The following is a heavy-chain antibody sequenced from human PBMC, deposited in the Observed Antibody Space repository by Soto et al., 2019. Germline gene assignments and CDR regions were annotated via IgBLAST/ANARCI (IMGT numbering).Heavy chain of an antibody. Sequence: EVQLVESGGGLVQPGGSLRLSCAASGFTFSTYWMHWVRQAPGKGPMWVARIKSDGSGTYYADSVKGRLTISRDNAKNSLKLQRNSLGAEETAVYFLVRGDGDFYAGNSYLGRHGGQGPLVPVSS. J-gene: IGHJ4*02. CDR3: VRGDGDFYAGNSYLGRH. D-gene: IGHD5-12*01. V-gene: IGHV3-74*01. CDR1: GFTFSTYW. CDR2: IKSDGSGT.